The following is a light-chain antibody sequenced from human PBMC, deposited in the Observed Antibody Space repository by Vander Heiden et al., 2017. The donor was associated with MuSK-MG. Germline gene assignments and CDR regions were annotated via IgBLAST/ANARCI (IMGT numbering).Light chain of an antibody. CDR3: LQDNSYPFT. J-gene: IGKJ3*01. Sequence: AIQMTQSPSSLSASVGDRVTITCRASQDISSDLGWYQQRPGKAPNLLIYAASSPQNGVPSRFSGSGSGTNFTLTISSLQPEDFATYYCLQDNSYPFTFGPGSKVEIK. V-gene: IGKV1-6*01. CDR2: AAS. CDR1: QDISSD.